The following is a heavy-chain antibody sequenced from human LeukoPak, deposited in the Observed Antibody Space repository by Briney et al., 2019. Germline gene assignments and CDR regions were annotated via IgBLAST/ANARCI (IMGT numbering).Heavy chain of an antibody. CDR3: ARRRLVRGGFDY. V-gene: IGHV4-4*02. J-gene: IGHJ4*02. D-gene: IGHD2-15*01. Sequence: SGTLSLTCAVSGGSISSSNWWSWVRQPPGKGLEWIGEINHSGSTNYNPSLKSRVTISVDTSKNQFSLKLSSVTAADTAVYYCARRRLVRGGFDYWGQGTLVTVSS. CDR1: GGSISSSNW. CDR2: INHSGST.